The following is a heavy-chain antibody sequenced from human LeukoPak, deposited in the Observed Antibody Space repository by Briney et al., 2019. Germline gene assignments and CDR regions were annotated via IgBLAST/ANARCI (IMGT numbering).Heavy chain of an antibody. Sequence: ASVKVSCKASGYTFTGYYMHWVRQAPGQGLEWMGWINPNSGGTNYAQKFQGRVTMTRDTSISTAYMELSRLRSDDTAVYYCARDLSGSPWFDPWGQGTLVTVSS. CDR1: GYTFTGYY. CDR3: ARDLSGSPWFDP. J-gene: IGHJ5*02. D-gene: IGHD1-26*01. V-gene: IGHV1-2*02. CDR2: INPNSGGT.